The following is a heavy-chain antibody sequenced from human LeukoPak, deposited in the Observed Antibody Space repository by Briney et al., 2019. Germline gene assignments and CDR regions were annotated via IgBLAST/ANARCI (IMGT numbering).Heavy chain of an antibody. V-gene: IGHV3-48*01. CDR2: ISSSSTTI. CDR3: AKDLGYTYGSDY. J-gene: IGHJ4*02. Sequence: GGSLRLSCAASGFTFSSYSMNWVRQAPGKGLEWVSYISSSSTTIYYADSVKGRFTISRDNAKNSPYLQMNSLRAEDTAVYFCAKDLGYTYGSDYWGQGTLVTVSS. D-gene: IGHD5-18*01. CDR1: GFTFSSYS.